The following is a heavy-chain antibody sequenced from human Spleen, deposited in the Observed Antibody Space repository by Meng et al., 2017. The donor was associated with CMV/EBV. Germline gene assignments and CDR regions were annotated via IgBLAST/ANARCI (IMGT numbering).Heavy chain of an antibody. CDR1: GFSLSTSGVG. V-gene: IGHV2-5*01. J-gene: IGHJ5*02. D-gene: IGHD5-18*01. CDR2: IYWNDDK. Sequence: SGPTLVKPTPTLTLTCTFSGFSLSTSGVGVGSIRQPPGKALEWLALIYWNDDKRYSPPLKSRLTITKDTSKNQVVLTMTNMDPVDTATYYCARSPWVNYTAAPSRFDPWGQGTRVTVSS. CDR3: ARSPWVNYTAAPSRFDP.